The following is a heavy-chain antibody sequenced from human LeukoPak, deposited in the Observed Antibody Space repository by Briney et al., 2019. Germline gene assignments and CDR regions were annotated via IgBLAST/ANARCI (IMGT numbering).Heavy chain of an antibody. CDR1: GFTFGSYS. V-gene: IGHV3-74*01. Sequence: GGSLRLSCAASGFTFGSYSMYWVRQAPGRGLVCVSRINADGSNTNYADSVKGRFTISRDNSKNTLYLQINSLRAEDTAVYYCAKFDYGDYWGQGTLVTVSS. CDR3: AKFDYGDY. CDR2: INADGSNT. D-gene: IGHD4-17*01. J-gene: IGHJ4*02.